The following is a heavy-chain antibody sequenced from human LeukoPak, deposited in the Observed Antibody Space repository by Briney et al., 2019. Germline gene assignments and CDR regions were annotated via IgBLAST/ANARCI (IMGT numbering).Heavy chain of an antibody. CDR3: ARYSEKGLWYYYYYMDV. V-gene: IGHV3-43*01. J-gene: IGHJ6*03. Sequence: GGSLRLSCAASGFTFDRYTIHWVRQAPGKGLEWVSLIGRRDNNRYYADSVRGRFTISRDSSKNSLYLQMNSLRAEDTAVYYCARYSEKGLWYYYYYMDVWGKGTTVTVSS. CDR2: IGRRDNNR. CDR1: GFTFDRYT. D-gene: IGHD2-15*01.